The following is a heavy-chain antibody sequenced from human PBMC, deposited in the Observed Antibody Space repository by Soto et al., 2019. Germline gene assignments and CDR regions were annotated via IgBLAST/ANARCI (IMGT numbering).Heavy chain of an antibody. CDR1: GFTFSSYW. D-gene: IGHD2-15*01. CDR3: ARNCYTRGYCSGGSCPNNWFDP. J-gene: IGHJ5*02. CDR2: IKQDGSEK. V-gene: IGHV3-7*01. Sequence: PVGSLRLSCAASGFTFSSYWMSWVRQAPGKGLEWVANIKQDGSEKYYVDSVKGRFTISRDNAKNSLYLQMNSLRAEDTAVYYCARNCYTRGYCSGGSCPNNWFDPWGQGTTVTVSS.